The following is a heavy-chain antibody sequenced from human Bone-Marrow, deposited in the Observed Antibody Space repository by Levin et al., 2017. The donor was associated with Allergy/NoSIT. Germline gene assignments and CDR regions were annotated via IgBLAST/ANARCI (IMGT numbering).Heavy chain of an antibody. V-gene: IGHV1-18*01. CDR3: ARGHFPYYYYGMDV. CDR2: VSAYSGNT. J-gene: IGHJ6*02. Sequence: SCKASGFTFTTYGLTWVRQAPGRGLEWMGWVSAYSGNTNYALNLQDRVTMTTDTATNTAYMELSSLRSDDTAIYYCARGHFPYYYYGMDVWGQGTTVVVSS. CDR1: GFTFTTYG.